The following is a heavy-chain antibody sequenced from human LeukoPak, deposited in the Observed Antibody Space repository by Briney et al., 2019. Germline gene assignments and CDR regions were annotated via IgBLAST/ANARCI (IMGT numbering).Heavy chain of an antibody. CDR2: IYPGDSDT. CDR3: ARHSQRLVLSGCFDP. CDR1: GYSFTNYW. D-gene: IGHD6-13*01. J-gene: IGHJ5*02. Sequence: GESLKISCKGSGYSFTNYWIGWVRQMPGKGLEWMGIIYPGDSDTRYSPSFQGQVTISADKSISTAYLQWSSLKASDTAMYYCARHSQRLVLSGCFDPWGQGTLVTVTS. V-gene: IGHV5-51*01.